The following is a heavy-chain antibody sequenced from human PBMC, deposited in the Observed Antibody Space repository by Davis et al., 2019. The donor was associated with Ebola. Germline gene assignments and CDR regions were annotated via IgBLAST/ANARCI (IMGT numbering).Heavy chain of an antibody. Sequence: GESLKISCAASGFTFSSYGMHWVRQAPGKGLEWVAVISYDGSNKYYADSVKGRFTVSRDNSKNTLYLQMNSLRAEDTAVYYCAKVGTDWYLDLWGRGTLVTVSS. V-gene: IGHV3-30*18. CDR1: GFTFSSYG. CDR3: AKVGTDWYLDL. D-gene: IGHD7-27*01. CDR2: ISYDGSNK. J-gene: IGHJ2*01.